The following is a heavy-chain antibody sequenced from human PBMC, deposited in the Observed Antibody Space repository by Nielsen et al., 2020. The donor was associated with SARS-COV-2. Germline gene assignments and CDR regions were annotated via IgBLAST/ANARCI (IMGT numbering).Heavy chain of an antibody. CDR3: ARGLDVLLWFGETGKGY. Sequence: ASVKVSCKASGYTFTGYYMHWVRQAPGQGLEWMGRINPNSGGTNYAQKFQGRVTMTRDTSISTAYMKLSRLRSDDTAVYYCARGLDVLLWFGETGKGYWGQGTLVTVSS. J-gene: IGHJ4*02. CDR1: GYTFTGYY. CDR2: INPNSGGT. V-gene: IGHV1-2*06. D-gene: IGHD3-10*01.